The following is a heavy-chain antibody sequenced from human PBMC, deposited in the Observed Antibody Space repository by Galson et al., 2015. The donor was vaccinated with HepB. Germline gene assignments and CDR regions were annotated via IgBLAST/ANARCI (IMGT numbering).Heavy chain of an antibody. CDR2: ISSSGGSI. J-gene: IGHJ6*02. CDR3: ARGHYGLEV. V-gene: IGHV3-11*01. CDR1: GLTFSDYY. Sequence: LRLSCAASGLTFSDYYMSWIRQAPGKGLEWVSYISSSGGSIYYADPLKGRFTISRDNAKKSLYLQMSSLSAEDTAVYYCARGHYGLEVWGQGTTVTVPS.